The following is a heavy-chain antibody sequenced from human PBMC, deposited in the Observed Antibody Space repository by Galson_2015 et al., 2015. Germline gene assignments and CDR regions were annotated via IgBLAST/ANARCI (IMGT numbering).Heavy chain of an antibody. V-gene: IGHV3-30-3*01. CDR1: GFTFSSYA. Sequence: SLRLSCAASGFTFSSYAMHWVRQAPGKGLEWVAVISYDGSNKYYADSVKGRFTISRDNSKNTLYRQMNSLRAEDTAVYYCARGALLWFGALSLSGFDYWGQGTTVTVSS. J-gene: IGHJ4*03. D-gene: IGHD3-10*01. CDR3: ARGALLWFGALSLSGFDY. CDR2: ISYDGSNK.